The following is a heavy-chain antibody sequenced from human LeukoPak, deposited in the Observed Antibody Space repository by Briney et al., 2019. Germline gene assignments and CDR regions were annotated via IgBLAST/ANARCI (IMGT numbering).Heavy chain of an antibody. V-gene: IGHV3-23*01. Sequence: GGSLRLSCAASGFTFSSYAMSWVRQAPGKGLEWVSAISGSGGSTYYADSVKGWFTISRDNSKNTLYLQMNSLRAEDTAVYYCAKDSARYFDWLPDYWGQGTLVTVSS. CDR2: ISGSGGST. CDR1: GFTFSSYA. D-gene: IGHD3-9*01. J-gene: IGHJ4*02. CDR3: AKDSARYFDWLPDY.